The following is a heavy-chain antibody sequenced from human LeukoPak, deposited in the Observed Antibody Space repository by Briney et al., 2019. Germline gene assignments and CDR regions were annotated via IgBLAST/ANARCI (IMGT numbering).Heavy chain of an antibody. J-gene: IGHJ3*02. V-gene: IGHV1-69*01. CDR3: ARVTMIVSGAFDI. CDR2: IIPIFGTA. CDR1: GGTFSSYA. D-gene: IGHD3-22*01. Sequence: ASVKVSCKASGGTFSSYAISWVRQAPGQGLEWMGGIIPIFGTANYAQKFQGRVTITADESTSTAYMELSSLRSEDTAVYYCARVTMIVSGAFDIWGQGTMVTVSS.